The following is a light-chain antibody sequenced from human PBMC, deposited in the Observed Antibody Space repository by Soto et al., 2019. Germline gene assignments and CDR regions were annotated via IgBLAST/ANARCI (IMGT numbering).Light chain of an antibody. CDR1: QSVSSY. CDR2: DAS. Sequence: IVSTQSPATLSLSPGERATLSCRASQSVSSYLAWYQQKPGQAPRLLIYDASKRATGIPARFSGSGSGTDFTLTISSLEPEDSAVYYCQQRANWPHTFGHGTKLEIK. CDR3: QQRANWPHT. J-gene: IGKJ2*01. V-gene: IGKV3-11*01.